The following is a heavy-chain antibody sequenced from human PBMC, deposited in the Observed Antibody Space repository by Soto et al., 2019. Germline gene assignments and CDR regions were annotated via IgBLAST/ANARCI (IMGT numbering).Heavy chain of an antibody. D-gene: IGHD3-10*01. CDR1: GYTFTNYG. Sequence: QVQLVQSGGEVKKPGASVKVSCKASGYTFTNYGISWVRQAPGQGLEGMGWINVYNGNTKYAQKVQGRVTMTTDTSPSTAYMELRSLRSDDTAVYYCARGVGSGSYYNQYNWFDPWGQGTLVTVSS. CDR3: ARGVGSGSYYNQYNWFDP. CDR2: INVYNGNT. V-gene: IGHV1-18*01. J-gene: IGHJ5*02.